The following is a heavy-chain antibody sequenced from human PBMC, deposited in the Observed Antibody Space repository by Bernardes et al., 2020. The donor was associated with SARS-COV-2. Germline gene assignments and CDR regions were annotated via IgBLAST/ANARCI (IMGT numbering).Heavy chain of an antibody. D-gene: IGHD2-15*01. Sequence: SETLSLTCTVSGGSISSSSYYWGWIRQPPGKGLEWIGSIYDSGSTYYNPSLKSRVTMTEDTSTSTAYMELRSLRSDDTAVYYCALCSGGSCYSGNFDYWGQGTLVTVSS. J-gene: IGHJ4*02. V-gene: IGHV4-39*01. CDR2: IYDSGST. CDR1: GGSISSSSYY. CDR3: ALCSGGSCYSGNFDY.